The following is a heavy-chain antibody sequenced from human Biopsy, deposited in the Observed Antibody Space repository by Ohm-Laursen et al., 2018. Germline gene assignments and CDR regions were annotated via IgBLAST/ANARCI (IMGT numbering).Heavy chain of an antibody. CDR1: GGSFSTYY. V-gene: IGHV4-4*07. CDR3: ARDRDRRGWFDP. D-gene: IGHD1-14*01. CDR2: IYTSGIT. Sequence: SDTLSLTCSVSGGSFSTYYWTWIRQPPGKGLEWIGQIYTSGITNYNPSLKSRVTMSVDTSKNKFSLRAGSVTAADTAVYYCARDRDRRGWFDPWGQGTLVTVSS. J-gene: IGHJ5*02.